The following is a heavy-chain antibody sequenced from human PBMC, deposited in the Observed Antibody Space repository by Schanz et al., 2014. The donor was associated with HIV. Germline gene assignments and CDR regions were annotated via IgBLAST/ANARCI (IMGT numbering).Heavy chain of an antibody. CDR3: RGYRFYYGVDF. CDR2: SRVKSDSYAT. D-gene: IGHD5-18*01. CDR1: GFSFSSYA. J-gene: IGHJ6*02. Sequence: EVQLLEAGGGLVQPGGSLRLSCAAAGFSFSSYAMSWVRQAPRKGLEWVARSRVKSDSYATEYAASVTGRFTISRDDSKNSVYLQMNSLNIEDTAVYYCRGYRFYYGVDFWGQGTTVTVS. V-gene: IGHV3-72*01.